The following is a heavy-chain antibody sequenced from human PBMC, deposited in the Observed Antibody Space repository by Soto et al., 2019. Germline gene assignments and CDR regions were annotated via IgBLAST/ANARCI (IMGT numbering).Heavy chain of an antibody. Sequence: GESLKIFCKGSGYSFTSYWIGWVRQMPGKGLEWMGIIYPGDSDTRYSPSFQGQVTIPADKSISTAYLQWSSLKASDTAMYYCARVFEGDYLEADYWGQGTLVTVSS. CDR3: ARVFEGDYLEADY. V-gene: IGHV5-51*01. CDR1: GYSFTSYW. D-gene: IGHD4-17*01. CDR2: IYPGDSDT. J-gene: IGHJ4*02.